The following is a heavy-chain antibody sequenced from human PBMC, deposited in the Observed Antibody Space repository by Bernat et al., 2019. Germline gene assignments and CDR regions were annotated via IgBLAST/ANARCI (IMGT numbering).Heavy chain of an antibody. CDR2: ISGDGGST. CDR1: GFTFDDYA. V-gene: IGHV3-43*02. Sequence: EVQLVESGGGVVQPGGSLRLSCAASGFTFDDYAMHWVSQAPGKGLEWVSLISGDGGSTYYADSVKGRFTISRDNSKNSLYLQMNSLRTEDTALYYCAKDKARATAIEFDYWGQGTLVTVSS. D-gene: IGHD2-21*02. CDR3: AKDKARATAIEFDY. J-gene: IGHJ4*02.